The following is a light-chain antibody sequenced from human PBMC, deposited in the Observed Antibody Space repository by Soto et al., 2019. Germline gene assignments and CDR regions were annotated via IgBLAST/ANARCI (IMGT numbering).Light chain of an antibody. CDR1: QSVSSSY. V-gene: IGKV3-20*01. CDR2: GAS. CDR3: QQYGTSRT. Sequence: EIVLTQSPGTLSLSPGERATLSCRASQSVSSSYLAWYQHKPGQAPRLLIYGASSRATGIPVRFSGSGSGTDFTLTISRLEPEDFAVYYCQQYGTSRTFGQGTKLEIK. J-gene: IGKJ2*02.